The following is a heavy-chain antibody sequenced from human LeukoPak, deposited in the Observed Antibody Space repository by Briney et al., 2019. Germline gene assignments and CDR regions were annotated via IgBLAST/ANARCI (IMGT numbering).Heavy chain of an antibody. CDR2: ISSSSSTI. D-gene: IGHD1-26*01. V-gene: IGHV3-48*04. Sequence: GGSLRLSCAASGFTFSSYSMNWVRQAPGKGLEWVSYISSSSSTIYYADSVKGRFTISRDNAKNSLYLQMNGLRAEDTAVYYCARGEDWFDPWGQGTLVTVSS. CDR3: ARGEDWFDP. CDR1: GFTFSSYS. J-gene: IGHJ5*02.